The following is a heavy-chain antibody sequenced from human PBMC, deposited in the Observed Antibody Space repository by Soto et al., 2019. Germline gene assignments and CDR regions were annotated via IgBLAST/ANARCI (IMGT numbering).Heavy chain of an antibody. CDR3: ARVGITMVRGVIIAPDY. Sequence: KDRGYTITSKASCWPYQVNRQGLEWMGWISAYNGNTNYAQKLQGRVTMTTDTSTSTAYMELRSLRSDDTAVYYCARVGITMVRGVIIAPDYWGQGTLVTVSS. J-gene: IGHJ4*02. CDR2: ISAYNGNT. CDR1: GYTITSKA. D-gene: IGHD3-10*01. V-gene: IGHV1-18*01.